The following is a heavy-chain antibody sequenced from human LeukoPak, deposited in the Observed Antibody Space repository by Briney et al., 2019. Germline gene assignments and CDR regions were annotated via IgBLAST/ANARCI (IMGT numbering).Heavy chain of an antibody. CDR2: FDPEDGET. V-gene: IGHV1-24*01. D-gene: IGHD3-3*01. J-gene: IGHJ5*02. CDR1: GYTLTGLS. CDR3: ATVRRDFWSGYAWFDP. Sequence: GASVKVSCKVSGYTLTGLSMHWVRQAPGKGLEWMGGFDPEDGETIYAQKFQGRVTMTEDTSTDTAYMELSSLRSEDTAVYYCATVRRDFWSGYAWFDPWGQGTLVTVSS.